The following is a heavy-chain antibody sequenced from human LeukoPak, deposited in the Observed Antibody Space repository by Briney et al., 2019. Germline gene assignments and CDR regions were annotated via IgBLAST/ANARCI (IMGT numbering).Heavy chain of an antibody. J-gene: IGHJ4*02. V-gene: IGHV1-46*01. CDR3: ATNIRESWYGPDY. CDR2: INPSGGST. CDR1: GYTFTSYY. D-gene: IGHD6-13*01. Sequence: GASVKVSCKASGYTFTSYYMHWVRQAPGQGLEWMGMINPSGGSTSYAQKFQGRVTMTRDMSTSTVYMELSSLRSEDTAVYYCATNIRESWYGPDYWGQGTLVTVSS.